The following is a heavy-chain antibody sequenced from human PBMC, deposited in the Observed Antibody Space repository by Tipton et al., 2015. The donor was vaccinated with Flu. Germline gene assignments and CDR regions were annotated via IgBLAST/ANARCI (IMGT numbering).Heavy chain of an antibody. CDR2: IKQDGSEK. D-gene: IGHD3-22*01. CDR1: GFTFSSYW. V-gene: IGHV3-7*01. J-gene: IGHJ4*02. CDR3: ARDADDSSGYSVN. Sequence: LSLTYAASGFTFSSYWMSWVRQAPGEGLEWVANIKQDGSEKYYVDSVKGRFTISRDNAKNSLYLQMNSLRAEDTAVYYCARDADDSSGYSVNWGQGTLVTVSS.